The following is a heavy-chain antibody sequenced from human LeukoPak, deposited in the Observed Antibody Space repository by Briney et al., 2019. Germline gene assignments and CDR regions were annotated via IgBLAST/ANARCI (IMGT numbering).Heavy chain of an antibody. CDR1: GGSFSGYY. V-gene: IGHV4-34*01. D-gene: IGHD6-13*01. CDR3: ARVYSGYSSSWFDY. J-gene: IGHJ5*01. CDR2: INHSGST. Sequence: SETLSLTCAVYGGSFSGYYWSWIRQPPGKGLEWIGEINHSGSTNYNPSLKSRVTISVDTSKNQFSLKLSSVTAADTAVYYCARVYSGYSSSWFDYWGQGTLVTVSS.